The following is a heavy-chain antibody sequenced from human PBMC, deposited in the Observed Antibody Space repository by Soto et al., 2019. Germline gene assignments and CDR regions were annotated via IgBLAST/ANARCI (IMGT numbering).Heavy chain of an antibody. V-gene: IGHV3-30*18. CDR3: AKDLDGSGYYYYGMDV. CDR2: ISYDGSNK. D-gene: IGHD3-10*01. J-gene: IGHJ6*01. Sequence: QVQLVESGGGVVQPGRSLRLSCAASGFTFSSYGMHWVRQAPGKGLEWVAVISYDGSNKYYADSVKGRFTISRDNSKNTLYLQMNSLRAEDTAVYYCAKDLDGSGYYYYGMDVW. CDR1: GFTFSSYG.